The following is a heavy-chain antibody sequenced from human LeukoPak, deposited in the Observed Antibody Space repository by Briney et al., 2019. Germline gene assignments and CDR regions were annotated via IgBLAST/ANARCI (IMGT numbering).Heavy chain of an antibody. CDR2: VSYDGTKK. CDR3: AKEATGRTSAPFDY. Sequence: GGSQSFCYAASGFIISNWAMRWVRQAPGKGLEWVAVVSYDGTKKYYTDSVKGRFTISRDNSKNTLDLQMNSLRTEDTAMYYCAKEATGRTSAPFDYWGQGTLVTVSA. D-gene: IGHD1/OR15-1a*01. J-gene: IGHJ4*02. CDR1: GFIISNWA. V-gene: IGHV3-30*04.